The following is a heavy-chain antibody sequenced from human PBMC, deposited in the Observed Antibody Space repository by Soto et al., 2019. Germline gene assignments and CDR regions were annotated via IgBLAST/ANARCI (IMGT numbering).Heavy chain of an antibody. CDR2: IYPGDSYT. Sequence: PGESLKISCKGSGYSFTSYWIGWVRQMPGKGLELMGIIYPGDSYTNYSPSFQGHVTISADKSISTAYLQWSSLKASDTAMYYCARLQAAAGDNDLTFDYWGQGTLVTVSS. D-gene: IGHD6-13*01. V-gene: IGHV5-51*01. CDR3: ARLQAAAGDNDLTFDY. CDR1: GYSFTSYW. J-gene: IGHJ4*02.